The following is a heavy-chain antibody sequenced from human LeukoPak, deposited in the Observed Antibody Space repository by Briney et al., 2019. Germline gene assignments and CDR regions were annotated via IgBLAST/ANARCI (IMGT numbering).Heavy chain of an antibody. V-gene: IGHV4-30-2*01. J-gene: IGHJ3*02. CDR1: GGSISSGGYS. D-gene: IGHD3-22*01. CDR3: ARVSDSSGRDAFDI. Sequence: PSQTLSLTCAVSGGSISSGGYSWSWIRQPPGKGLEWIGYIYHSGSTYYNPSLKSRVTISVDRSKNQFSLKLSSMTAADTAVYYCARVSDSSGRDAFDIWGQGTMVTVSS. CDR2: IYHSGST.